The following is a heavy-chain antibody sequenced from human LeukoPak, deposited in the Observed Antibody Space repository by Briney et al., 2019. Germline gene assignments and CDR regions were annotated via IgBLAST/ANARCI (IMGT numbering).Heavy chain of an antibody. Sequence: SETLSLTCTVSSGSISSYYWSWIRQPPGKGLEWIGYIYYSGSTNYNPSLKSRVTISVDTSKNQFSLKLSSVTAADTAVYYCARASSGVFELLPYPNWFDPWGQGTLVTVSS. CDR3: ARASSGVFELLPYPNWFDP. V-gene: IGHV4-59*01. J-gene: IGHJ5*02. CDR2: IYYSGST. D-gene: IGHD1-26*01. CDR1: SGSISSYY.